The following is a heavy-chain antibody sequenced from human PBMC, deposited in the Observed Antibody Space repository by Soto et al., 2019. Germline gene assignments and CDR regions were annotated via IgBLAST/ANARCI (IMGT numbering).Heavy chain of an antibody. D-gene: IGHD6-13*01. V-gene: IGHV3-11*01. CDR1: GFTFSDYY. J-gene: IGHJ6*02. CDR2: MSSSGVTV. Sequence: VGSLRLSCAGSGFTFSDYYMSWIRQAPGQGLEWVSYMSSSGVTVFYADSVKGRFTISRDNAKNSLYLQMYSLRAEDSAVYYCARNTISAAGADYYGLDVWGQGTTVTVSS. CDR3: ARNTISAAGADYYGLDV.